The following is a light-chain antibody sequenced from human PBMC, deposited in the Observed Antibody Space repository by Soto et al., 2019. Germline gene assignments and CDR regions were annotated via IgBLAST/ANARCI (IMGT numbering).Light chain of an antibody. J-gene: IGKJ1*01. CDR1: QSINGN. Sequence: EIVMTQSPATLSVSPGERATLSCRASQSINGNLAWYQRKPGQAPRLLMYATSVRATGIPARFSGSGSGTEYTLTISSLQSEDFAVFYCQQYGTSAGTFGQGTKVDI. CDR2: ATS. V-gene: IGKV3-15*01. CDR3: QQYGTSAGT.